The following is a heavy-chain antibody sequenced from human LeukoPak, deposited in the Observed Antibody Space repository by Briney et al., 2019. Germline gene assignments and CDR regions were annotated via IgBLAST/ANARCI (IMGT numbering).Heavy chain of an antibody. CDR2: ISWNSGSI. Sequence: GGSLRLSCAASGFTFDDYAMHWVRQAPGKGLEWVSGISWNSGSIGYADSVKGRFTISSDNSKNTLYLQMNSLRAEDTAVYYCAKVIFACSSASCSNYYYYGVDVWGQGTTVTVSS. J-gene: IGHJ6*02. V-gene: IGHV3-9*01. D-gene: IGHD2-2*01. CDR1: GFTFDDYA. CDR3: AKVIFACSSASCSNYYYYGVDV.